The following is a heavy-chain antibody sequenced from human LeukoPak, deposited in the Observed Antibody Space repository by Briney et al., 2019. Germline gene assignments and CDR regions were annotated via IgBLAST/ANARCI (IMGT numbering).Heavy chain of an antibody. CDR1: GGSISNYY. V-gene: IGHV4-59*08. D-gene: IGHD6-19*01. CDR3: AKYGGSGWVIDY. CDR2: IYYTGAT. J-gene: IGHJ4*02. Sequence: PSETLSLTCSVSGGSISNYYWTWIRQPPGKGPEWIGYIYYTGATSYNPSLKSRVTISVDTSRNQFSLKVTSVTAADTAVYYCAKYGGSGWVIDYWGQGTLVTVSS.